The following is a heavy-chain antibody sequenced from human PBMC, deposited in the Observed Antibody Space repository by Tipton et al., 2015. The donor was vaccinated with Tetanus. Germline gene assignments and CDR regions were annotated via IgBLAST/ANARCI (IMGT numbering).Heavy chain of an antibody. Sequence: TLSLTCAVSGGSISSGNWWSWVRQSPGKGLEWIGDVYHTGTTNSNPSLRSRVTISVDQSKNQFSLRLNSVTAADTAVYYCARVYCSNTNGYPMDLNWFDFWGQGTLVTVSS. V-gene: IGHV4-4*02. J-gene: IGHJ5*01. CDR1: GGSISSGNW. D-gene: IGHD2-2*01. CDR3: ARVYCSNTNGYPMDLNWFDF. CDR2: VYHTGTT.